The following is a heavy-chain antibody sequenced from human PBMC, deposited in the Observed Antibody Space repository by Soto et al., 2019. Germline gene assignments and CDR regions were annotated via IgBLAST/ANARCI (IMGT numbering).Heavy chain of an antibody. D-gene: IGHD6-6*01. V-gene: IGHV4-59*01. CDR1: GGSISSYY. CDR2: IYYSGTT. J-gene: IGHJ4*02. CDR3: ARDRAARPGSFDY. Sequence: QVQLQESGPGLVKPSETLSLTCTVSGGSISSYYWSWIRQPPGKGLEWIGYIYYSGTTTYNPSLKSRVTISRDTSKTQFSLKLSSVTAADTAVYYCARDRAARPGSFDYLGQGILVTVSS.